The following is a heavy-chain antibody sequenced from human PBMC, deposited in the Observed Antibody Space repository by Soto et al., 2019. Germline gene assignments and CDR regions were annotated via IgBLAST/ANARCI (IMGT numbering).Heavy chain of an antibody. CDR3: ARDQVVRGVIWFDP. Sequence: QVQLVQSGAEVKKPGSSVKVSCKASGGTFSSYTISWVRQAPGQGLEWMGRIIPILGIANYAQKFQGRVTITADKSTRTAYMELSSLRSEDTAVYYCARDQVVRGVIWFDPWRQGTLVTVSS. J-gene: IGHJ5*02. V-gene: IGHV1-69*08. CDR1: GGTFSSYT. D-gene: IGHD3-10*01. CDR2: IIPILGIA.